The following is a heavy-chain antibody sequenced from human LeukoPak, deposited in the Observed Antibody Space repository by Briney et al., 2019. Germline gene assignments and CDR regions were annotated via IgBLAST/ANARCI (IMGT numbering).Heavy chain of an antibody. J-gene: IGHJ4*02. Sequence: ASVKVSCKASGYTFTSYGISWVRQAPGQGLEWMGWISAYNGNTNYAQKLQGRVTMTTDTSTSTAYMELRSLRSDDTAVYYCARARSLGVGATTYGYWGQGTLVTVSS. CDR1: GYTFTSYG. CDR3: ARARSLGVGATTYGY. V-gene: IGHV1-18*01. CDR2: ISAYNGNT. D-gene: IGHD1-26*01.